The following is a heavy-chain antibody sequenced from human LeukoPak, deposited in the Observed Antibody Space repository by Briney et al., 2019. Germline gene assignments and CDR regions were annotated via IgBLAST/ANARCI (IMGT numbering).Heavy chain of an antibody. CDR1: GGTFSSYA. CDR3: ASSSGSAPFDY. D-gene: IGHD1-26*01. CDR2: IIPISGTA. J-gene: IGHJ4*02. Sequence: GASVKVSCKASGGTFSSYAISWVRQAPGQGLEWMGGIIPISGTANYAQKFQGRVTITADESTSTAYMELSSLRSEDTAVYYCASSSGSAPFDYWGQGTLVTVSS. V-gene: IGHV1-69*13.